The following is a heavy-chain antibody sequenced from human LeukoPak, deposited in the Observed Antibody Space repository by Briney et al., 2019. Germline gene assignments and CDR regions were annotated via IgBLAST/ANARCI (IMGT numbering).Heavy chain of an antibody. CDR3: ARDYGDYAFDY. CDR1: GFTFSSYG. J-gene: IGHJ4*02. V-gene: IGHV3-33*01. D-gene: IGHD4-17*01. CDR2: IWYDGSNK. Sequence: PGGSLRPSCAASGFTFSSYGMHWVRQAPGKGLEWVAVIWYDGSNKYYADSVKGRFTISRDNSKNTLYLQMNSLRAEDTAVYYCARDYGDYAFDYWGQGTLVTVSS.